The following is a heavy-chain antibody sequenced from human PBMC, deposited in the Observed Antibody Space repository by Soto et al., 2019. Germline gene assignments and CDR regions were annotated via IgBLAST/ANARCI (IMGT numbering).Heavy chain of an antibody. V-gene: IGHV3-33*01. CDR3: ARDHSGYYFDY. CDR2: IYYDGSNK. CDR1: GFTFSSYV. J-gene: IGHJ4*02. D-gene: IGHD2-21*01. Sequence: GGSLRLSCAASGFTFSSYVMHWVRQAPGKGLEWVAVIYYDGSNKYYADSVKGRFTISRDNSKNTLYLQMNSLRAEDTAVYYCARDHSGYYFDYWGQGTLVTVSS.